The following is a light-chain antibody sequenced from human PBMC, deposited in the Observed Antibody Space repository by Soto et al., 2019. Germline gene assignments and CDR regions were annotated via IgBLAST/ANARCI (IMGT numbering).Light chain of an antibody. CDR2: DAS. CDR1: QSFSDY. CDR3: QQRGSYPLA. J-gene: IGKJ4*01. Sequence: EIVLTQSPATLSLSPGDRATLSCRASQSFSDYLAWYQQKPGQAPRLLIYDASTRATGIPARFSGSGSGTDFTLTISSLEPADFAVYYCQQRGSYPLAFGGGTKVEIK. V-gene: IGKV3-11*01.